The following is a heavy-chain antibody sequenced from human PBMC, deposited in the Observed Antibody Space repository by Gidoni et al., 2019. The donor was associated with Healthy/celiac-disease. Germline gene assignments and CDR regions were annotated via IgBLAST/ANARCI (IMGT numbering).Heavy chain of an antibody. V-gene: IGHV1-69*01. CDR2: IIPIFGTA. J-gene: IGHJ6*02. Sequence: QVQLVQSGAEVKKPGSSVKVSCKASGGTFSSYAISWVRQAPGQGLEWMGGIIPIFGTANYAQKFQGRVTITADESTSTAYMELSSLRSEDTAVYYCARDNLEMVQPPLFDYYYYYGMDVWGQGTTVTVSS. CDR3: ARDNLEMVQPPLFDYYYYYGMDV. CDR1: GGTFSSYA. D-gene: IGHD1-1*01.